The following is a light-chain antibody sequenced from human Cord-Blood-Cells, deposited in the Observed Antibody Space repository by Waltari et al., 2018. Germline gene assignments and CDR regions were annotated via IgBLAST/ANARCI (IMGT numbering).Light chain of an antibody. CDR1: QSLVYSDGNTY. V-gene: IGKV2-30*01. CDR2: KVS. CDR3: MQGTHWPPWT. Sequence: DVVMTQSPLSLPVTLGQPASISCRSSQSLVYSDGNTYLNWFQQRPGQSPRRLIYKVSNRDSGVPDRFSGSGSGTDFTLKISRVEAEDFGVYYCMQGTHWPPWTFGQVTKVEIK. J-gene: IGKJ1*01.